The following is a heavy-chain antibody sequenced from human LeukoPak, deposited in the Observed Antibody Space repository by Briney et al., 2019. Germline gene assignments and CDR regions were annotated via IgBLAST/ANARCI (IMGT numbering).Heavy chain of an antibody. CDR1: GYTFTSYD. J-gene: IGHJ5*02. CDR3: ARDEDYYGSQP. V-gene: IGHV1-8*01. CDR2: MNPNSGNK. D-gene: IGHD3-10*01. Sequence: ASVKVFCKASGYTFTSYDINWVRQATGQGLEWMGWMNPNSGNKGYAQKFQGRVTMTRNTSISTAYMELSSLRSEDTAVYYCARDEDYYGSQPWGQGTLVTVSS.